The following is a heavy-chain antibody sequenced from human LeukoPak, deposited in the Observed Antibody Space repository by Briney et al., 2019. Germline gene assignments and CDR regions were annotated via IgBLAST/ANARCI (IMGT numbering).Heavy chain of an antibody. CDR3: ARGGVAANGWFDP. CDR1: GFTFSSYA. D-gene: IGHD2-15*01. Sequence: GGSLRLSCAASGFTFSSYAMHWVRQAPGKGLEWVAVISYDGSNKYYADSVKGRFTISRDNSKNTLYLQMNSLRAEDTAVYYCARGGVAANGWFDPWGQGTLVTVSS. V-gene: IGHV3-30-3*01. J-gene: IGHJ5*02. CDR2: ISYDGSNK.